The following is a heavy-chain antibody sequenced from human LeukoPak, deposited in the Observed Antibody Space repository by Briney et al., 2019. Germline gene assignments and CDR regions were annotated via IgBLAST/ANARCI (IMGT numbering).Heavy chain of an antibody. CDR2: IKQDGSQT. CDR1: GFSFSSYW. D-gene: IGHD6-13*01. CDR3: ATDAVGDSWSDY. V-gene: IGHV3-7*01. Sequence: AGGSLRLSCLASGFSFSSYWMNWVRQAQGKGPEWLANIKQDGSQTYYVDSVKGRFTISRDNDKNSLYLQMNSLRAGDTAVYYCATDAVGDSWSDYWGQGTLVTVSS. J-gene: IGHJ4*02.